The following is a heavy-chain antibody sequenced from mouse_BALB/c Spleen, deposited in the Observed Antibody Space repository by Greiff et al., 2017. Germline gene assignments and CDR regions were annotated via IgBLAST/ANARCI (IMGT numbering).Heavy chain of an antibody. J-gene: IGHJ4*01. D-gene: IGHD2-2*01. CDR2: ISSGGSYT. CDR1: GFTFSSYA. Sequence: DVQLVESGGGLVKPGGSLKLSCAASGFTFSSYAMSWVRQSPEKRLEWVAEISSGGSYTYYPDTVTGRFTISRDNAKNTLYLEMSSLRSEDTAMYYCARDYGYDVEDYAMDYWGQGTSVTVSS. V-gene: IGHV5-9-4*01. CDR3: ARDYGYDVEDYAMDY.